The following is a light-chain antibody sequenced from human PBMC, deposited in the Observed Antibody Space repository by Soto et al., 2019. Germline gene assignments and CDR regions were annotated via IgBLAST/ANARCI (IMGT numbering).Light chain of an antibody. CDR1: QSVISNY. Sequence: ETVLTQSPGTLSLSPGETATLSCRASQSVISNYLAWYQQKPDQAPRLLIYGASGRAAGIPDRFSGSGSGTDFTLTISRLEPEDFAVYYCQQYGSSPWTFGQGTKVDIK. CDR2: GAS. CDR3: QQYGSSPWT. V-gene: IGKV3-20*01. J-gene: IGKJ1*01.